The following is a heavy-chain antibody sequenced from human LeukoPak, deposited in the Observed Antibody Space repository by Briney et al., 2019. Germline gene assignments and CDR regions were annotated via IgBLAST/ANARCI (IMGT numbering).Heavy chain of an antibody. V-gene: IGHV3-21*01. J-gene: IGHJ3*02. CDR3: ARGTGPDAFDI. CDR1: GFTFSSYS. Sequence: GGSLRLSCAASGFTFSSYSMNWVRQAPGKGLEWVSSISSSSSYIYYADSVKGRFTISRDNAKNSLYPQMNSLRAEDTAVYYCARGTGPDAFDIWGQGTMVTVSS. CDR2: ISSSSSYI. D-gene: IGHD1-1*01.